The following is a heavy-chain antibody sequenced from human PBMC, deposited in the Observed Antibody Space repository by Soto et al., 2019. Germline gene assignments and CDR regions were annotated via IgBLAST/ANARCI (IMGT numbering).Heavy chain of an antibody. Sequence: QVQLVESGGGEVQPGRSLRLSCAASGFTFSSYGMHWVRQAPGKGLEWVAVISYDGSNKYYADSVKGRFTISRDNSKNTLYLQMNSLRAEDTAVYYCAKERYSSSSPDFDYWGQGTLVTVSS. CDR3: AKERYSSSSPDFDY. D-gene: IGHD6-6*01. CDR2: ISYDGSNK. V-gene: IGHV3-30*18. CDR1: GFTFSSYG. J-gene: IGHJ4*02.